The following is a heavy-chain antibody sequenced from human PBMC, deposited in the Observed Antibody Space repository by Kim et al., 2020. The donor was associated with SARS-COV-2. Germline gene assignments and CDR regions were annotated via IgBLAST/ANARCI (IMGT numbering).Heavy chain of an antibody. V-gene: IGHV3-23*03. CDR1: GFTFSSYG. Sequence: GGSLRLSCTASGFTFSSYGMNWVRQAPGKGLEWVSVIYTGAVSTYYADSVKGRFTISRDDSKNTLYLQMNSLRAEDTAVYYFAKDSGGGYYYYYGMEVWG. J-gene: IGHJ6*01. CDR3: AKDSGGGYYYYYGMEV. CDR2: IYTGAVST. D-gene: IGHD3-10*01.